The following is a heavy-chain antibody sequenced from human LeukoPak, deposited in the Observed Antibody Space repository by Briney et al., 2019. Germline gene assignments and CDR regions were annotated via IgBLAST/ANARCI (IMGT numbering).Heavy chain of an antibody. D-gene: IGHD3-10*01. CDR3: ARRAGSYYRGLYYFDY. V-gene: IGHV4-39*07. CDR2: IYYSGST. CDR1: GGSISSSSYY. J-gene: IGHJ4*02. Sequence: PSETLSLTCTVSGGSISSSSYYWGWIRQPPGKGLEWIGSIYYSGSTYYNPSLKSRVTISVDTSKNQFSLKLSSVTAADTAVYYCARRAGSYYRGLYYFDYWGQGTLVTVSS.